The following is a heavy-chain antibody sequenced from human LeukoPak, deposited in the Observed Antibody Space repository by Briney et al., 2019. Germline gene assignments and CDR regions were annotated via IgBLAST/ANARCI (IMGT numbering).Heavy chain of an antibody. CDR2: ISSTGNCI. CDR3: AKGGIRYGYWFDH. J-gene: IGHJ5*02. V-gene: IGHV3-11*01. D-gene: IGHD3-10*01. CDR1: GFTFSDYY. Sequence: GRSLRLSCAASGFTFSDYYMSWIRQAPGKGLEWVSYISSTGNCIFYADSVKGRFTISRDHAKNSLSLQLNSLRAEDTAVYYCAKGGIRYGYWFDHWGQGTLVTVSS.